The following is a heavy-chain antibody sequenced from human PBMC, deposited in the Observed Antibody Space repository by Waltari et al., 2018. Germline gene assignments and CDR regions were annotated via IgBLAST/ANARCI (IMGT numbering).Heavy chain of an antibody. V-gene: IGHV3-11*01. D-gene: IGHD2-2*01. Sequence: QVQLVESGGGLVKPGGSLRLSCAASGFTFSDYYMSWIRQAPGKGRCGVSYIGSSGSTIYYADSVKGRCTISRDNAKNSLYLQMNSLRAEDTAVYYCARASTSWRDWFDPWGQGTLVTVSS. CDR1: GFTFSDYY. J-gene: IGHJ5*02. CDR3: ARASTSWRDWFDP. CDR2: IGSSGSTI.